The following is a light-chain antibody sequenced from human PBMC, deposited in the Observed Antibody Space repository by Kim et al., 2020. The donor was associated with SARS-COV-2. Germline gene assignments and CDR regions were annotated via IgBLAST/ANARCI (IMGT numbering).Light chain of an antibody. V-gene: IGLV3-21*04. CDR3: QVWNTRDDHWV. Sequence: SYELTQPPSVSVAPGKTASIPCGGSDIGYKTVHWYRHKPGQAPVLVIQSDSDQASGIPERISGSKSANTATLTIGRVEAGDEGDYYCQVWNTRDDHWVFGGGTQLTVL. J-gene: IGLJ2*01. CDR1: DIGYKT. CDR2: SDS.